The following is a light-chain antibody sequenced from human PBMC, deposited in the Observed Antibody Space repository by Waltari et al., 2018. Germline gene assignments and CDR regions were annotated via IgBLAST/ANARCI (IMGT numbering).Light chain of an antibody. J-gene: IGLJ3*02. CDR3: FLSYNGDRV. Sequence: QAVVTQEPSLTVSPGGTVTLTCGSSIGAVTNGHSPYWFQQKPGQAPRTLIYDTTYRHSWTPARFSGSLFGGKAALTLSGAQPEDEADYYCFLSYNGDRVFGGGTKLTVL. V-gene: IGLV7-46*01. CDR1: IGAVTNGHS. CDR2: DTT.